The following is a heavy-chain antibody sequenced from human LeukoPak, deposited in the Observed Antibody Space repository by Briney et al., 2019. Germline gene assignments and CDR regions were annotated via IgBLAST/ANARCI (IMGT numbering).Heavy chain of an antibody. Sequence: GGSLTLSCAASGFTFNYFWMHWVRQVPGKGLVWVSGINNDGTATYYADSGKGRFTISRDNAKNTVYLQMNVLRAEDTTVYYCATVSEYWGQGTLVTVSS. CDR1: GFTFNYFW. CDR3: ATVSEY. J-gene: IGHJ4*02. CDR2: INNDGTAT. V-gene: IGHV3-74*01.